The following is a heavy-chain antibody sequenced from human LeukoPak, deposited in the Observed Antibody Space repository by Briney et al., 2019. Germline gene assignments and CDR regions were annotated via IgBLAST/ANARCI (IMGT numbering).Heavy chain of an antibody. CDR2: MSPNSGDT. D-gene: IGHD7-27*01. CDR1: GYTFTSYD. Sequence: ASVKVSCKASGYTFTSYDFNWVRQATGQRPEWMGWMSPNSGDTGYAQKFQDRVTVTRNTSISTAYMELSSLRSDDTAVYYCARGPPNWGYDYWGPGTLVTVSS. V-gene: IGHV1-8*01. CDR3: ARGPPNWGYDY. J-gene: IGHJ4*02.